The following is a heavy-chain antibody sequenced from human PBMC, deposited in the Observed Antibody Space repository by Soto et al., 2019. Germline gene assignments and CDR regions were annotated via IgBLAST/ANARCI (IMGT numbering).Heavy chain of an antibody. V-gene: IGHV3-74*01. CDR1: GFTFSAYW. J-gene: IGHJ4*02. Sequence: PGGSLRLSYSVSGFTFSAYWMHWVRQVPGKGLTWVSRISDDGSTATYADSVKGRFVISRDNAKNSLYLEMNTLRADDSGLYYCARGPRVSSTGTGAHWGRGTLVTV. CDR2: ISDDGSTA. D-gene: IGHD1-1*01. CDR3: ARGPRVSSTGTGAH.